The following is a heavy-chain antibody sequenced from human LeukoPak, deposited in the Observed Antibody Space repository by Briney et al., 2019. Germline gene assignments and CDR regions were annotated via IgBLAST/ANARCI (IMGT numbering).Heavy chain of an antibody. J-gene: IGHJ6*03. Sequence: GGSLRLSCAASGFTFSSYWMSWVRQAPGKGLEWVANIKQDGSEKYYVDSVKGRFTISRDNAKNSLYLQMNSLRAEDTAVYYCAREVVPDAMFRWYYYYYMDVWGKGTTVTVSS. CDR2: IKQDGSEK. V-gene: IGHV3-7*01. CDR1: GFTFSSYW. D-gene: IGHD2-2*01. CDR3: AREVVPDAMFRWYYYYYMDV.